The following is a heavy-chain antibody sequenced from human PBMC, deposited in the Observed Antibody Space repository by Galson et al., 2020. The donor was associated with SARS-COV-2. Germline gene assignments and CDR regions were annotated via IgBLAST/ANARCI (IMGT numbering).Heavy chain of an antibody. CDR2: IIPIFGTA. J-gene: IGHJ6*02. CDR3: ARSIMITFGGVIAMVFGGMDV. D-gene: IGHD3-16*02. Sequence: SVKVSCKASGGTFSSYAISWVRQAPGQGLEWMGGIIPIFGTANYAQKFQGRVTITADESTSTAYMELSSLRSEDTAVYYCARSIMITFGGVIAMVFGGMDVWGQGTTVTVSS. V-gene: IGHV1-69*13. CDR1: GGTFSSYA.